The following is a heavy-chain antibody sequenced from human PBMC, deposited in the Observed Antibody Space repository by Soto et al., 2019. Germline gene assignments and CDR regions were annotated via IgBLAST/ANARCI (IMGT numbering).Heavy chain of an antibody. Sequence: PSETLSLTCTVSGGSISSSSYYWSWIRQPSGKGLEWIGYIYYSGSTYYNPSLKSRVTISVDTSKNQLSLKLSSVTAADTAVYYCARSDGRYWGQGTLVTVSS. V-gene: IGHV4-30-4*02. CDR1: GGSISSSSYY. CDR3: ARSDGRY. CDR2: IYYSGST. J-gene: IGHJ4*02.